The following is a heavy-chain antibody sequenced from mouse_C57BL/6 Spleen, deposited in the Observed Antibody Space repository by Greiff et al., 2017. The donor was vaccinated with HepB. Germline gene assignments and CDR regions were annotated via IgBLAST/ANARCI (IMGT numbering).Heavy chain of an antibody. D-gene: IGHD1-1*01. J-gene: IGHJ1*03. CDR2: IDPSDSYT. V-gene: IGHV1-50*01. CDR3: ARGAFITTVVAPYWYFDV. CDR1: GYTFTSYW. Sequence: QVQLQQPGAELVRPGSSVKLSCKASGYTFTSYWMQWVKQRPGQGLEWNVEIDPSDSYTNSNQKFKGKATLSVDPSSSTAYMQLSSLTSEDSAVYYCARGAFITTVVAPYWYFDVWGTGTTVTVSS.